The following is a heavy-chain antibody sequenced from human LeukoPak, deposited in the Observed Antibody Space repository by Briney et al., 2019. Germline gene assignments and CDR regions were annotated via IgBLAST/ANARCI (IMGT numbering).Heavy chain of an antibody. V-gene: IGHV3-21*01. J-gene: IGHJ4*02. CDR1: GFTFSTYS. CDR3: ARDRYSSSWFDY. Sequence: GGSLRLSCAASGFTFSTYSMNWVRQAPGKGLEWVSSISSSTSYINYADSVKGRFTISRDNAKNSLYLQMNSLRAEDTAVYYCARDRYSSSWFDYWGQGTLVTVSS. CDR2: ISSSTSYI. D-gene: IGHD6-13*01.